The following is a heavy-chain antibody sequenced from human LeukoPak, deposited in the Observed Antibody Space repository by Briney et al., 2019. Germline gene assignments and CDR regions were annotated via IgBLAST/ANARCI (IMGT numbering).Heavy chain of an antibody. CDR2: IFYTGST. Sequence: SETLSLTCTVSGGSIFSSSYHWGWIRQPPGKGLEWIGNIFYTGSTYYNASLKSRVTISIDTSKNQISLRLTSVTATDTAVYYCARQTGSGLFILPGGQGTLVTVSS. J-gene: IGHJ4*02. D-gene: IGHD3/OR15-3a*01. V-gene: IGHV4-39*01. CDR3: ARQTGSGLFILP. CDR1: GGSIFSSSYH.